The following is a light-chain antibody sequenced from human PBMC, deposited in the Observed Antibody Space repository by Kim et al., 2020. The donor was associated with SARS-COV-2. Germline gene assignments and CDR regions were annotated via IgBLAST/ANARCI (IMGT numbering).Light chain of an antibody. CDR2: AAS. CDR1: QSVSNNY. Sequence: SPGERATLSCRASQSVSNNYLAWYQQKSGQAPRLLIYAASARAPGSPDRFSGSGSGTDFTLTISRLEPEDFAVYFCQQYGSSPGTFGQGTKVDIK. J-gene: IGKJ1*01. CDR3: QQYGSSPGT. V-gene: IGKV3-20*01.